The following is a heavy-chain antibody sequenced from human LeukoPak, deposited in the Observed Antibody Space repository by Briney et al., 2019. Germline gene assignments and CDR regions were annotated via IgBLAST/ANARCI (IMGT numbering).Heavy chain of an antibody. J-gene: IGHJ4*02. CDR2: IYYSGST. D-gene: IGHD3-9*01. CDR1: GGSISSSSYY. Sequence: SETLSLTCTVSGGSISSSSYYWGWIRQPPGKGLEWIGSIYYSGSTYYNPSLKSRVTISVDTSKNQFSLKLSSVTAADTAVYYCARQGRYSDWLLYYFDYWGQGALVTVSS. V-gene: IGHV4-39*01. CDR3: ARQGRYSDWLLYYFDY.